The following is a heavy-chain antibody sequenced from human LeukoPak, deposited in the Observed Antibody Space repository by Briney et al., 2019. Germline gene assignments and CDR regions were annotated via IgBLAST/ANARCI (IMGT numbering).Heavy chain of an antibody. J-gene: IGHJ4*02. Sequence: ASVKVSCKASGGTLSNNAITWVRQAPGQGLEWMGGIIPIFGTTNYAQKFQGRVTITADKSTSTAYMKLSSLRSEDTAVYYCARWAGDGSCYCPLDYWGQGTLVIVSS. CDR2: IIPIFGTT. V-gene: IGHV1-69*06. D-gene: IGHD3-22*01. CDR3: ARWAGDGSCYCPLDY. CDR1: GGTLSNNA.